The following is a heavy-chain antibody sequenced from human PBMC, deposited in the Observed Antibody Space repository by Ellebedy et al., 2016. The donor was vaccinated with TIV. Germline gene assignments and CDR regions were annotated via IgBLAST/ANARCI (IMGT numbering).Heavy chain of an antibody. V-gene: IGHV4-39*07. J-gene: IGHJ6*02. CDR1: GGSISSGGYY. D-gene: IGHD2-15*01. CDR2: INHSGST. CDR3: ARGKVEYCSGGSCYRNYYYYGMDV. Sequence: SETLSLTXTVSGGSISSGGYYWSWIRQPPGKGLEWIGEINHSGSTNYNPSLKSRVTISVDTSKNQFSLKLSSVTAADTAVYYCARGKVEYCSGGSCYRNYYYYGMDVWGQGTTVTVSS.